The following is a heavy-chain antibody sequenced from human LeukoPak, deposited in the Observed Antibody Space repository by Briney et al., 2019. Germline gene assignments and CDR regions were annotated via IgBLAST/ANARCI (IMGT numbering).Heavy chain of an antibody. D-gene: IGHD3-22*01. Sequence: WASVKVSCKVSGYTLTELSMHWVRQAPGKGLEWMGGFDPEDGETIYAQKFQARVTMTEDTSTDTAYMELSSLRSEDTAVYYCARMDYYDSRDNWFDPWGQGTLVTVSS. CDR3: ARMDYYDSRDNWFDP. CDR1: GYTLTELS. CDR2: FDPEDGET. J-gene: IGHJ5*02. V-gene: IGHV1-24*01.